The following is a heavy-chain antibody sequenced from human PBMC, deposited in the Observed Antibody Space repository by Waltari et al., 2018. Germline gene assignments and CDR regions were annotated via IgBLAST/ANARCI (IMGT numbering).Heavy chain of an antibody. Sequence: EVQLVESGGRLVRPGGSLRLSCASLGFHFYDYGMTWVRQAPGKGLEWVAVISWNGGSKGYGDALKGRFNISRDNAKNSLYLEINNLRVDDTALYHCVREHYHLGYLDLWGRGTLVTVSS. D-gene: IGHD2-2*01. CDR3: VREHYHLGYLDL. J-gene: IGHJ2*01. CDR2: ISWNGGSK. V-gene: IGHV3-20*01. CDR1: GFHFYDYG.